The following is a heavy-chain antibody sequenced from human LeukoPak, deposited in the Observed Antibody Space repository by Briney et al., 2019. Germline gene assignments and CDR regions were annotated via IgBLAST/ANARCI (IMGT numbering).Heavy chain of an antibody. CDR3: ARRSSGWADYYYYGMDV. J-gene: IGHJ6*02. D-gene: IGHD6-19*01. Sequence: PSETLSLTCTVSGGSINRGFYYWGWIRQPPGKGLEWIGSIYYSGSTYYNPSLKSRVTISVDTSKNQFSLKLSSVTAADTAVYYCARRSSGWADYYYYGMDVWGQGTTVTVSS. CDR2: IYYSGST. CDR1: GGSINRGFYY. V-gene: IGHV4-39*01.